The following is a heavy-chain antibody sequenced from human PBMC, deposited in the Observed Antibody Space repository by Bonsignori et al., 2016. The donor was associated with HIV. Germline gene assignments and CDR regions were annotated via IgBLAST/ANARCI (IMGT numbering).Heavy chain of an antibody. D-gene: IGHD7-27*01. CDR3: AREGTNWGHDYYYYYMDV. V-gene: IGHV3-53*01. J-gene: IGHJ6*03. CDR2: IYSGGST. Sequence: VRQAPGKGLEWVSVIYSGGSTYYADSVKGRFTISRDNSKNTLYLQMNSLRAEDTAVYYCAREGTNWGHDYYYYYMDVWGKGTTVTVSS.